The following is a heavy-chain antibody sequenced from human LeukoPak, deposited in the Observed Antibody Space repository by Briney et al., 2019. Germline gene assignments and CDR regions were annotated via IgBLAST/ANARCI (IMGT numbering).Heavy chain of an antibody. CDR3: ARTRYCSGGSCFDY. Sequence: GGSLRLSCAASGFTASSNYMSWVRQAPGKGLEWVSVIYSGGSTYYADSVKGRFTISRDNSKNTLYLQMNSLRAEDTAVYYCARTRYCSGGSCFDYWGQGTLVTVSS. CDR2: IYSGGST. J-gene: IGHJ4*02. V-gene: IGHV3-66*01. D-gene: IGHD2-15*01. CDR1: GFTASSNY.